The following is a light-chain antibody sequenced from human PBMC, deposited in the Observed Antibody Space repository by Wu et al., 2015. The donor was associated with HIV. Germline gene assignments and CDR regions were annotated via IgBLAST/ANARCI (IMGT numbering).Light chain of an antibody. Sequence: EIVMTQSPATLSVSPGERATLSCRASQSINTNVAWYQQKPGQAPRLLIYGASTRATAIPARFSGSGSETEFTLTISSLQSEDFAVYFCQQYNNWPETFGQGTKVEIK. CDR3: QQYNNWPET. V-gene: IGKV3-15*01. J-gene: IGKJ1*01. CDR1: QSINTN. CDR2: GAS.